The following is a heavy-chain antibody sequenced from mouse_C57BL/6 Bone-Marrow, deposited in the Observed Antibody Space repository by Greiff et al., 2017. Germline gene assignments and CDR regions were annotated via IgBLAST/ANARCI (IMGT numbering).Heavy chain of an antibody. CDR1: GYTFTSYW. J-gene: IGHJ2*01. CDR2: IDPSDSYT. CDR3: AREGDYAFFDY. D-gene: IGHD2-4*01. V-gene: IGHV1-69*01. Sequence: QVQLQQPGAELVMPGASVKLSCKASGYTFTSYWMHWVKQRPGQGLEWIGEIDPSDSYTNYNQKFKGKSTLTVDKSSSTAYMPLSSLTSEDSAVYYCAREGDYAFFDYWGQGTTLTVSS.